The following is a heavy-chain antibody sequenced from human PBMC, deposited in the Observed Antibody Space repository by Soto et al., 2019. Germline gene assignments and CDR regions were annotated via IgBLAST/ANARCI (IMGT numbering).Heavy chain of an antibody. CDR3: ARTRGYSYGAFDY. J-gene: IGHJ4*02. CDR1: GGSLGGFY. V-gene: IGHV4-34*01. D-gene: IGHD5-18*01. Sequence: LDLPCAGYGGSLGGFYWSWIRQPPGNVVEWIGAINHSGSTNYSPSLKSRVTISVDTSKNQFSLKLSSVTAADTAVYYCARTRGYSYGAFDYWGQGTRVTVSS. CDR2: INHSGST.